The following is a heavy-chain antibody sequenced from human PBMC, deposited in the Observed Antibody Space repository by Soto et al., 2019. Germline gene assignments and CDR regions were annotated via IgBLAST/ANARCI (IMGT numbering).Heavy chain of an antibody. D-gene: IGHD6-25*01. Sequence: ASVKVSCKASGYTFTGYYMHWVRQAPGQGLEWMGWINPSSGGTNYAQKFQGRVTMTRDTSISTAYMELSRLRSDDTAVYYCARTRLKYSSGTTKKNWFDPWGQGTLVTVSS. V-gene: IGHV1-2*02. CDR3: ARTRLKYSSGTTKKNWFDP. J-gene: IGHJ5*02. CDR1: GYTFTGYY. CDR2: INPSSGGT.